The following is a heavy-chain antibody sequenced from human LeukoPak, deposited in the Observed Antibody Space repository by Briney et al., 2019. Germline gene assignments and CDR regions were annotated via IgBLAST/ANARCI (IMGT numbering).Heavy chain of an antibody. CDR3: ARHGYDGFDM. CDR2: ISTSSTYI. CDR1: GFSFSSYN. D-gene: IGHD6-13*01. J-gene: IGHJ3*02. Sequence: GGSLRLSCAASGFSFSSYNMNWVRQAPGKGLEWVSSISTSSTYIYYTDSVKGRFTVSRDNTKNSSYMQMNSLRAEDTAVYYCARHGYDGFDMWGQGTMVTVSS. V-gene: IGHV3-21*03.